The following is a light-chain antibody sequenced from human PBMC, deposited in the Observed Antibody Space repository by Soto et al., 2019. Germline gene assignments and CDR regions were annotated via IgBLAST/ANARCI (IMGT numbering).Light chain of an antibody. Sequence: EIAMTQSPATLSVSPGARATLSCRASQSVSSTLAWYQQKPGQAPRLLISDASTRATGIPARFSGSGSGTEFTLTISSLQSEDFAVYYCQQFNNWPRTFGQGTKVDIK. CDR2: DAS. CDR3: QQFNNWPRT. V-gene: IGKV3-15*01. J-gene: IGKJ1*01. CDR1: QSVSST.